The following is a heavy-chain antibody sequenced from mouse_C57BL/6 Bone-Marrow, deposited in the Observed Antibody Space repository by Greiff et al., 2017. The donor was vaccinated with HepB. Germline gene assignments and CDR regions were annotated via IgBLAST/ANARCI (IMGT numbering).Heavy chain of an antibody. CDR2: IHPNSGST. CDR3: TRNSITTVVAPDWYCDV. Sequence: QVQLQQPGAELVKPGASVKLSCKASGYTFTSYWMHWVKQRPGQGLEWIGMIHPNSGSTNYNEKFKSKATLTVDKSSSTAYMQLSSLTSEDSAVYYCTRNSITTVVAPDWYCDVWGTGTTVTVSS. CDR1: GYTFTSYW. D-gene: IGHD1-1*01. V-gene: IGHV1-64*01. J-gene: IGHJ1*03.